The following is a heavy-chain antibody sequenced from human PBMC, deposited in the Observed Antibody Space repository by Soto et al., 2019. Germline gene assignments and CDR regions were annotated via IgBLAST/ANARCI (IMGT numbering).Heavy chain of an antibody. CDR2: MNPNSGNT. J-gene: IGHJ6*03. CDR1: GYTFTSYD. V-gene: IGHV1-8*01. D-gene: IGHD3-9*01. CDR3: AREYYDILTGYYSGYYYYMDV. Sequence: ASVKVSCKASGYTFTSYDINLVRQATGQGLEWMGWMNPNSGNTGYAQKFQGRVTMTRNTSISTAYMELSSLRSEDTAVYYCAREYYDILTGYYSGYYYYMDVWGKGTTVTVSS.